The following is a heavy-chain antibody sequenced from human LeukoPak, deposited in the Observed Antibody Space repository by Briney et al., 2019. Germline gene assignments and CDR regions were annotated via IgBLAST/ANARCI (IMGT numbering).Heavy chain of an antibody. Sequence: GGSLRLSCAASGFTFSSYEMNWVRQAPGKGLEWLSYISSSGNTIYYADSVKGRFTISRDNAKNSLYLQMNSQRAEDTAVYYCARGSYSSGYYFDYWGQGTLVTVSS. CDR3: ARGSYSSGYYFDY. V-gene: IGHV3-48*03. CDR1: GFTFSSYE. CDR2: ISSSGNTI. J-gene: IGHJ4*02. D-gene: IGHD6-19*01.